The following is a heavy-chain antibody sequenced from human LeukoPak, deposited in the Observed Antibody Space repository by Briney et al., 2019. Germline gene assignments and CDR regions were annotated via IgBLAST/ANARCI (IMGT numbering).Heavy chain of an antibody. CDR3: AKGAYYHGSGRYFDY. CDR2: ISGSGGAT. J-gene: IGHJ4*02. CDR1: GFTFSSYA. Sequence: GGSLRLSCAASGFTFSSYAMNWVRQAPGKGLEWVSAISGSGGATYYADSVKGRFTMSRDNSKNTLYLQMNSLRAEDTAVYSCAKGAYYHGSGRYFDYWGQGTLVTVSS. D-gene: IGHD3-10*01. V-gene: IGHV3-23*01.